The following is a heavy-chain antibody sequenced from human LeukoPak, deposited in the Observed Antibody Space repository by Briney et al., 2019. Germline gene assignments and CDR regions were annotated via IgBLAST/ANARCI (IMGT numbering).Heavy chain of an antibody. Sequence: GSSVKVSCKASGGTFSSYAISWVRQAPGQGLEWMGGIIPIFGTANYAQKFQGRVTITADESTSTAYMELSSLRSEDTAVYYCASLYYDSSGSHGAFDIWGQGTMVTVSS. D-gene: IGHD3-22*01. J-gene: IGHJ3*02. V-gene: IGHV1-69*01. CDR1: GGTFSSYA. CDR3: ASLYYDSSGSHGAFDI. CDR2: IIPIFGTA.